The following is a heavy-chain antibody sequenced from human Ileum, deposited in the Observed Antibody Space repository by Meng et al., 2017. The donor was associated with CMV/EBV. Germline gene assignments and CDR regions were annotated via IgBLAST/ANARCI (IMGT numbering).Heavy chain of an antibody. V-gene: IGHV3-23*03. CDR1: GFTFSTYA. D-gene: IGHD7-27*01. J-gene: IGHJ6*02. CDR2: IYTGGSST. Sequence: GGSLRLSCAASGFTFSTYAMSWVRQAPGKGLEWVSVIYTGGSSTYYADSVKGRFTISRDNSKNTLYLQMNSLTTEDTAVYYCAKDWHWGTPDYGMNVWGQGSTVTVSS. CDR3: AKDWHWGTPDYGMNV.